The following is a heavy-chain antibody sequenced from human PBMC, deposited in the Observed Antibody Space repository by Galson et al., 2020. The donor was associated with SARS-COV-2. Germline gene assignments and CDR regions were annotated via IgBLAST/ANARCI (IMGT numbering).Heavy chain of an antibody. V-gene: IGHV1-18*01. D-gene: IGHD5-12*01. CDR2: ISAYNGNT. J-gene: IGHJ3*02. CDR1: GYTFTSYG. CDR3: AASLGYNSGVPPAGAFDI. Sequence: ASVKVSCKASGYTFTSYGISWVRQAPGQGLEWMGWISAYNGNTNYAQKLQGRVTMTTDTSTSTAYMELRSLRSDDTAVYYCAASLGYNSGVPPAGAFDIWGQWTMVTVSS.